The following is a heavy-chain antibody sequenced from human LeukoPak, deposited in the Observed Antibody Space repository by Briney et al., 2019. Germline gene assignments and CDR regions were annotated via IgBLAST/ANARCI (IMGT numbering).Heavy chain of an antibody. V-gene: IGHV1-18*01. Sequence: GTSVKVSCKASGYTFTRYGISWVRQAPGQGLEWMGWISAYNGNTNYAQKLQGRVTMTTDTSTGTAYMELRSLRSDDTAVYYCARGEDIVVVPAAIPLDPWGQGTLVTVSS. CDR2: ISAYNGNT. D-gene: IGHD2-2*01. CDR1: GYTFTRYG. J-gene: IGHJ5*02. CDR3: ARGEDIVVVPAAIPLDP.